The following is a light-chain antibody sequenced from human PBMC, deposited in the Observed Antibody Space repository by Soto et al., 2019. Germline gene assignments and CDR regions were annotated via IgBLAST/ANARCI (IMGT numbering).Light chain of an antibody. V-gene: IGKV3-15*01. J-gene: IGKJ4*01. Sequence: DIVMTQSPLTLSVSPGESATLSCRASERVSTNLAWYQQTPGQAPRLLIYSASRRPTDIPVRFSGSGSGAELPLTISSLQSEDFAIYYCQQYGSSPPGAFGGGTKVEIK. CDR1: ERVSTN. CDR3: QQYGSSPPGA. CDR2: SAS.